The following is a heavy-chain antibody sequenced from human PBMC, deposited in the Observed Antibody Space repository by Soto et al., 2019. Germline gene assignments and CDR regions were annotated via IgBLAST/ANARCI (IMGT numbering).Heavy chain of an antibody. V-gene: IGHV1-18*01. CDR2: ISAHNGNT. Sequence: VASVKVSCKASGYTFTSYGISWVRQAPGQGLEWMGWISAHNGNTNYAQKLQGRVTMTTDTSTSTAYMELRSLRSDDTAVYYCARVAHCSGGSCYYGIFDYWGQGTLVTVSS. CDR3: ARVAHCSGGSCYYGIFDY. J-gene: IGHJ4*02. CDR1: GYTFTSYG. D-gene: IGHD2-15*01.